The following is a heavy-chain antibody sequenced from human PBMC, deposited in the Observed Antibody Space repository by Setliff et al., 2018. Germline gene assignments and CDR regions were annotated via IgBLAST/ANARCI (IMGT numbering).Heavy chain of an antibody. J-gene: IGHJ6*03. CDR1: GGSISNHY. D-gene: IGHD3-16*02. Sequence: SETLSLTCTVSGGSISNHYWNWIRQPPGKGLEWIGYVYFRGNTNYKPSLESRITITVDTSKNQFSLKLTSVTAADTAIYYCARSALIRAPPDTLNFYYSYMDVWGKGTTVTVSS. CDR2: VYFRGNT. CDR3: ARSALIRAPPDTLNFYYSYMDV. V-gene: IGHV4-59*11.